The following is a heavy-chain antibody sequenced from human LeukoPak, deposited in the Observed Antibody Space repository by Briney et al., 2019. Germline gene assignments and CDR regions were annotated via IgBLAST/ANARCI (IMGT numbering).Heavy chain of an antibody. CDR1: GFTFSSYL. CDR2: ISSSSSSI. Sequence: GGSLRLSCAASGFTFSSYLMCLVRQAPGKGLEWVSYISSSSSSIYYADSVKGRFTISRDNAKNSLYLQMNSLRAVDTSAYYFARDTARGYSYGAVFGGEGTLVTVSS. J-gene: IGHJ4*02. CDR3: ARDTARGYSYGAVF. D-gene: IGHD5-18*01. V-gene: IGHV3-48*01.